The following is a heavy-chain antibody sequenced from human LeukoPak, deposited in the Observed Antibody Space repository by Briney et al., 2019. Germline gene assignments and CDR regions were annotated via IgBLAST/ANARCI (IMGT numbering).Heavy chain of an antibody. Sequence: ASVKVSCKASGYTFTSYSLSWVRQAPGQGLEWMGWVSTYNSDTSYAQNLQGRVTMTTDTSTSTAYMELRSLRSDDTAVYYCARVSIPSPFDYWGQGTLVTVSS. V-gene: IGHV1-18*01. CDR3: ARVSIPSPFDY. D-gene: IGHD2-21*01. CDR1: GYTFTSYS. CDR2: VSTYNSDT. J-gene: IGHJ4*02.